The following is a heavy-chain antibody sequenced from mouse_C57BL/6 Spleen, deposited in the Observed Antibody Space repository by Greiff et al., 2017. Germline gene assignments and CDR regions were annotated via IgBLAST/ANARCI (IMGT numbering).Heavy chain of an antibody. CDR1: GYTFTSYW. Sequence: VQLQQPGAELVKPGASVKLSCKASGYTFTSYWMHWVKQRPGQGLEWIGMIHPNSGSTNYNEKFKSKATLTVDKSSSTAYMQLSSLTSEDSAVYYCAKLGTDWYFEVWGTGTTVTVSS. J-gene: IGHJ1*03. D-gene: IGHD4-1*01. CDR2: IHPNSGST. CDR3: AKLGTDWYFEV. V-gene: IGHV1-64*01.